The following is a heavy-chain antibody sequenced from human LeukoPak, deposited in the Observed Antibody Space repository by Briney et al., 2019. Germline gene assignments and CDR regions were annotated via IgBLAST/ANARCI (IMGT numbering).Heavy chain of an antibody. D-gene: IGHD3-10*01. CDR3: ARDLLMVRGVNDY. J-gene: IGHJ4*02. Sequence: PGGSLRLSCAASGFTFSSYSMNWVRQAPGKGLEWVSSISSSSSYICYADSVKGRFTISRDNAKNSLYLQMNSLRAEDTAVYYCARDLLMVRGVNDYWGQGTLVTVSS. CDR2: ISSSSSYI. CDR1: GFTFSSYS. V-gene: IGHV3-21*01.